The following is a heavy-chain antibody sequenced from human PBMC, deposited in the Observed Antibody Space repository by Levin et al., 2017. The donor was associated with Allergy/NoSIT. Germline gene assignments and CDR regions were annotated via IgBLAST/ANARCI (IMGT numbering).Heavy chain of an antibody. Sequence: PGGSLRLSCAASGFTFKNYYMSWVRQTPGKGLEWLSFISTSSSYTSYADSVKGRFTISRDNAKDSLYLQMNSLRAEDTALYFCARDRYCSGRACSREADAFDIWGQGTMVTVSS. CDR1: GFTFKNYY. D-gene: IGHD2-15*01. J-gene: IGHJ3*02. CDR3: ARDRYCSGRACSREADAFDI. V-gene: IGHV3-11*05. CDR2: ISTSSSYT.